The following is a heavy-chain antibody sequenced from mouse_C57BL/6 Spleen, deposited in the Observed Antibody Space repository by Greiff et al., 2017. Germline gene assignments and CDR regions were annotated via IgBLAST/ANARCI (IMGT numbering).Heavy chain of an antibody. CDR1: GYAFSSSW. CDR3: ATITTVRGFDY. CDR2: IYPGDGDT. D-gene: IGHD1-1*01. V-gene: IGHV1-82*01. Sequence: VQLQQSGPELVKPGASVTISCTASGYAFSSSWMNWVKQRPGTGLEWIGRIYPGDGDTNYNGKFKGKATLTADKSSSTAYMQLSSLTSEDSAVYFCATITTVRGFDYWGQGTTLTVSS. J-gene: IGHJ2*01.